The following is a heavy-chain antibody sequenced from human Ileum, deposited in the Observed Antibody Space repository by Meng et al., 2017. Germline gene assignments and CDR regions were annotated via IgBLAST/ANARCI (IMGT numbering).Heavy chain of an antibody. CDR3: TRDLSRWLVLGGDWFDP. Sequence: GESLKISCTASGFTFGDHAMSWFRQAAGKGLEWVGFSRSKAYGGTTEYAASVKGRFTISRDDSKSIAYLQMNSLKTEDTAVYYCTRDLSRWLVLGGDWFDPWGQGTLVTVSS. D-gene: IGHD6-19*01. J-gene: IGHJ5*02. CDR2: SRSKAYGGTT. CDR1: GFTFGDHA. V-gene: IGHV3-49*03.